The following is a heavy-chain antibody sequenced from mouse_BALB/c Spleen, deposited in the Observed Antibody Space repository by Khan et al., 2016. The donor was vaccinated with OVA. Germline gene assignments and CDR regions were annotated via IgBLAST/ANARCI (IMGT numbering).Heavy chain of an antibody. J-gene: IGHJ4*01. V-gene: IGHV9-3-1*01. CDR1: GYTSTNYG. Sequence: QIQLVQSGPELKKPGETVKISCKASGYTSTNYGMNWVKQAPGKGLKWMGLINTYTGEPTYADDYKGRFAFSLETSANIVYLQINHHKTEATATYFCARPPYFSYVMVYWGQGTSVTVSS. D-gene: IGHD2-10*01. CDR3: ARPPYFSYVMVY. CDR2: INTYTGEP.